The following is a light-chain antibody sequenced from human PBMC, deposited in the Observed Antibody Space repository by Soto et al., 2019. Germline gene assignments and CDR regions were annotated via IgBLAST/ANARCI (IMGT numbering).Light chain of an antibody. CDR3: QQYGRSPYT. J-gene: IGKJ2*01. Sequence: EIVLTQSPGTLSLSPGERATLSCRASQSVSSSYLAWYQKKPGQAPRLLIYGASSRATGITERFSGSGSGKDFTLTISRQEHEDFSVYYCQQYGRSPYTFGLGTKLEIK. V-gene: IGKV3-20*01. CDR1: QSVSSSY. CDR2: GAS.